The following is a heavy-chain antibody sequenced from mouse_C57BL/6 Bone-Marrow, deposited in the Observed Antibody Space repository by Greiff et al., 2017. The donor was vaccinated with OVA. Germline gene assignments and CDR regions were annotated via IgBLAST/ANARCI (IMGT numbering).Heavy chain of an antibody. CDR3: ARGRYYGSREWYFDV. D-gene: IGHD1-1*01. CDR1: GFTFSSYA. CDR2: ISDGGSYT. J-gene: IGHJ1*03. Sequence: EVHLVESGGGLVKPGGSLKLSCAASGFTFSSYAMSWVRQTPEKRLEWVATISDGGSYTYYPDNVKGRFTISRDNAKNTLYLQMSHLKSEDTAVYYCARGRYYGSREWYFDVWGTGTTVTVSS. V-gene: IGHV5-4*01.